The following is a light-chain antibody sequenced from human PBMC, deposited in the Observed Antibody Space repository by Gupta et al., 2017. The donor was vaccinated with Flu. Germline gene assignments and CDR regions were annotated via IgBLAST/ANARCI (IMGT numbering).Light chain of an antibody. CDR1: QSVDSK. Sequence: IVMTQSPATLSVSPGERVTLSCRASQSVDSKLAWYQQKPGQAPRLLVYGAFTRATGIPARFSGSGSGTEFTLTISSLQSEDSAVYYCQQYDKGPPWTFGQGTKVEIK. J-gene: IGKJ1*01. V-gene: IGKV3-15*01. CDR3: QQYDKGPPWT. CDR2: GAF.